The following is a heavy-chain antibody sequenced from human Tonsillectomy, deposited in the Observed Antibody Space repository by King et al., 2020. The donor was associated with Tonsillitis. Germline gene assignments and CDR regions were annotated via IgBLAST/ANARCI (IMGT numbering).Heavy chain of an antibody. J-gene: IGHJ4*02. CDR1: GYSFTNYW. CDR2: IYPGDSDT. V-gene: IGHV5-51*01. CDR3: ARLPPYGSGSYFNPFDY. Sequence: QLVQSGAEVKKPGESLNISCKGSGYSFTNYWIGWVRQMPGKGLEWMGIIYPGDSDTRYSPSFQGQVTISADKSISTPYLQWSSLKASDTAMYYCARLPPYGSGSYFNPFDYWGQGTLVTVSS. D-gene: IGHD3-10*01.